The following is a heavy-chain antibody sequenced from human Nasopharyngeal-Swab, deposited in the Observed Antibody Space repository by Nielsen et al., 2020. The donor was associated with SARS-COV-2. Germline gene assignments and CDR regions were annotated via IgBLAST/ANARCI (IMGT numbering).Heavy chain of an antibody. CDR2: ISYDGSNK. V-gene: IGHV3-30-3*01. J-gene: IGHJ4*02. Sequence: WIRQPPGKGLEWVAVISYDGSNKYYADSVKGRFTISRDNPKNTLYLQMNSLRAEDTAVYYCASPRAHYDILTGPFDYWGQGTLVTVSS. D-gene: IGHD3-9*01. CDR3: ASPRAHYDILTGPFDY.